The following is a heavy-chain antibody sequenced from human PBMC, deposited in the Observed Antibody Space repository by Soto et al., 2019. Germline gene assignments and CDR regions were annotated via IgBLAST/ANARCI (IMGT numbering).Heavy chain of an antibody. Sequence: QVQLVQSGSDVKKTGASFTVSCKASGYIFSDYYIHWVRQAPGQGLEWMGWIDPRNGGTKYAQKFQDRLTMTTDTSTSTAFLELRRLRLDDTAVFFCARVLYRNVIHAWGQGTLVTVSS. V-gene: IGHV1-2*02. CDR3: ARVLYRNVIHA. D-gene: IGHD5-18*01. CDR1: GYIFSDYY. J-gene: IGHJ4*02. CDR2: IDPRNGGT.